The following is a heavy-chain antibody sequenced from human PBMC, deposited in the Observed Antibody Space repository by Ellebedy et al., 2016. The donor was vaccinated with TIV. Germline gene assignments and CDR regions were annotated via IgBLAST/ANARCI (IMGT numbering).Heavy chain of an antibody. Sequence: GESLKISCAASGFTFSSYGMHWVRQAPGKGLECVSVIYSGGSTYYADSWKGRFTISRDNSKNTLYLQMNSLRAEDMAVYYCARDRRYSSSSGAFDYWGQGTLVTVSS. CDR1: GFTFSSYG. V-gene: IGHV3-66*01. CDR3: ARDRRYSSSSGAFDY. J-gene: IGHJ4*02. D-gene: IGHD6-6*01. CDR2: IYSGGST.